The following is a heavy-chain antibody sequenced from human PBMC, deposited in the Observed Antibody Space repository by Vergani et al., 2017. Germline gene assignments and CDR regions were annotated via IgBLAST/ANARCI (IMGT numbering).Heavy chain of an antibody. J-gene: IGHJ6*02. V-gene: IGHV4-39*07. Sequence: QLQLQESGPGLVKPSETLSLTCTVSGGSISSSSYYWGWIRQPPGKGLEWIGSIYYSGSTYYNPSLKSRVTISVDTSKNQFSLKLSSVTAADTAVYYCARDIVVVPADTYGMDVWGQGTTVTVSS. CDR3: ARDIVVVPADTYGMDV. CDR2: IYYSGST. CDR1: GGSISSSSYY. D-gene: IGHD2-2*01.